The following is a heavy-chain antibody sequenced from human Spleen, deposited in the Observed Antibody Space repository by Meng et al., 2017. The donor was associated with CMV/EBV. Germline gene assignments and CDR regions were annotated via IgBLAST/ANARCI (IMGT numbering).Heavy chain of an antibody. CDR1: GYTFTSYG. V-gene: IGHV1-69*05. CDR3: ARAKELNYDSSGYYYYDP. J-gene: IGHJ5*02. CDR2: IIPIFGTA. D-gene: IGHD3-22*01. Sequence: SVKVSCKASGYTFTSYGISWVRQAPGQGLEWMGGIIPIFGTANYAQKFQGRVTITTDESTSTAYMELSSLRSEDTAVYYCARAKELNYDSSGYYYYDPWGQGTLVTVSS.